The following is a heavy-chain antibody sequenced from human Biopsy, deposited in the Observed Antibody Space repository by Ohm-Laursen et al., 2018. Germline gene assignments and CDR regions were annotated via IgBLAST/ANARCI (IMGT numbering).Heavy chain of an antibody. Sequence: VASVKVSCKVSGYPFSNYYLFWVRQAPGQGLEWMGRINPNSGDTVFARNFQGRVTMTRDTAISTVYMDLRNLRPDDTAVHFCARMEQPHDYWGQGTLVTVSS. J-gene: IGHJ4*02. D-gene: IGHD6-13*01. CDR2: INPNSGDT. CDR1: GYPFSNYY. CDR3: ARMEQPHDY. V-gene: IGHV1-2*06.